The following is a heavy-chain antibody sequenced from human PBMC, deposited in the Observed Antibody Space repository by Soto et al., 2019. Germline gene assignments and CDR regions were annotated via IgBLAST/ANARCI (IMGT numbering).Heavy chain of an antibody. CDR1: GYIFTDYY. CDR3: ARTAPPRSFQAFDY. V-gene: IGHV1-2*02. CDR2: INPISGGT. J-gene: IGHJ4*02. Sequence: ASVKVSCKASGYIFTDYYIHWVRQAPGQGLEWMGWINPISGGTNYAQKFQGRVTMPRDTSISTAYMELSRLTYDDTSVYYCARTAPPRSFQAFDYWGQGPLVTVSS. D-gene: IGHD2-21*02.